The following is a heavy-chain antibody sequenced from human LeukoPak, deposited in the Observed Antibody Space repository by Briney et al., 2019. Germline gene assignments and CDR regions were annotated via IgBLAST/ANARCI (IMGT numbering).Heavy chain of an antibody. V-gene: IGHV5-51*01. CDR3: ALGTTVVTGYFDY. J-gene: IGHJ4*02. Sequence: GESLKISCKGSGYTFSNFWIGWVRQMPGKGLEWMGIIHPGDSNTKYSPSFQGRVTISADKSIRTACLQWSSLKASDTAMYYCALGTTVVTGYFDYWGQGTLVTVSS. CDR1: GYTFSNFW. D-gene: IGHD4-23*01. CDR2: IHPGDSNT.